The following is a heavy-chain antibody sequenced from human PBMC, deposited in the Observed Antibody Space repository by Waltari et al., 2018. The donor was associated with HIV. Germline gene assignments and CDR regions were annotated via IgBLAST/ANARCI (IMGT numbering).Heavy chain of an antibody. Sequence: EVQLVQSGAEVKKPGESLKISCKGSGYSFTSYWIGWVRQMPGKGLEWMGVMHPGYTDTRYSPSIQGQVTIAAHKSNSTAYLQWSSLKASDTAMYYCARLLVVPSYEWNDACDIWGQGTMVTVSS. CDR3: ARLLVVPSYEWNDACDI. J-gene: IGHJ3*02. CDR2: MHPGYTDT. CDR1: GYSFTSYW. D-gene: IGHD2-15*01. V-gene: IGHV5-51*01.